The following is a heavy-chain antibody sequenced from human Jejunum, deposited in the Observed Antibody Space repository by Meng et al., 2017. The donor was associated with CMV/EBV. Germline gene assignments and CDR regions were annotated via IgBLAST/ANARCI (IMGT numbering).Heavy chain of an antibody. J-gene: IGHJ4*02. CDR3: ARNARGSGY. Sequence: SCSASGFTFSPYWMTWVRQAPGKGLEWVANIKQDGSEKYYVDSVKGRFTISRDNAKNSLFLQMNSLRAEDTAMYYCARNARGSGYWGQGTLVTVS. CDR1: GFTFSPYW. CDR2: IKQDGSEK. D-gene: IGHD3-10*01. V-gene: IGHV3-7*01.